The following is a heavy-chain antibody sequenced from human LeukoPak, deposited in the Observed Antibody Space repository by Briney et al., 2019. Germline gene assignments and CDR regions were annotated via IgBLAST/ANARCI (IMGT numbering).Heavy chain of an antibody. J-gene: IGHJ4*02. CDR2: ISYDGSDK. CDR1: RFTLSNYV. V-gene: IGHV3-30*18. D-gene: IGHD6-13*01. CDR3: AKDPRRYSRTGGYFDY. Sequence: GGSLRLSCAASRFTLSNYVMHWVRQAPGKGLGWVAVISYDGSDKYYADSVKGRFTISRDNSKNTLYLQMNSLRAEDTAVYYCAKDPRRYSRTGGYFDYWGQGTLVTVSS.